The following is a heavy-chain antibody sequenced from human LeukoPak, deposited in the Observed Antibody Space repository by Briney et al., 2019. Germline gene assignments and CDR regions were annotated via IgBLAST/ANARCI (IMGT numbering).Heavy chain of an antibody. Sequence: SETLSLACTVSGGSISSSVYYWSWIRQPPGKGLEWIGYIYHSGSTNYNPSLKSRVTISVDTSKNQFSLKLSSATAADTAVYYCARQNPAAAGQGLDYWGQGALVTVSS. J-gene: IGHJ4*02. CDR1: GGSISSSVYY. V-gene: IGHV4-61*05. CDR3: ARQNPAAAGQGLDY. CDR2: IYHSGST. D-gene: IGHD6-13*01.